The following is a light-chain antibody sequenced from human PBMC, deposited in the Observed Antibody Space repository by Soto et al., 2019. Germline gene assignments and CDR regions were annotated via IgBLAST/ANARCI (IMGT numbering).Light chain of an antibody. CDR3: QKYDTAPLT. V-gene: IGKV1-27*01. CDR2: AAS. J-gene: IGKJ4*01. Sequence: DIQMTQSASSLFACVGDRVIITCRASQAISNYLAWYQQKPGKVPKVLIYAASTLQSGVPSWFSGSGFGTEFTLTISSLQPEDVATYYCQKYDTAPLTFGGGTKVEIK. CDR1: QAISNY.